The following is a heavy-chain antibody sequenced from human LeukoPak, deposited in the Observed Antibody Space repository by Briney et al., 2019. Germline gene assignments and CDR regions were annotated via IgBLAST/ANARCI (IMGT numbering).Heavy chain of an antibody. V-gene: IGHV1-18*01. CDR2: ISAYNGDT. Sequence: ASVKVSCKASGYTFTSYGISWVRQAPGQGHEWMGWISAYNGDTNYAQKLQGRVTMTTDTSTSTAYMELRSLRSDDTAVYYCARNQRTAAPFDYWGQGTLVTVSS. CDR1: GYTFTSYG. CDR3: ARNQRTAAPFDY. J-gene: IGHJ4*02. D-gene: IGHD1-14*01.